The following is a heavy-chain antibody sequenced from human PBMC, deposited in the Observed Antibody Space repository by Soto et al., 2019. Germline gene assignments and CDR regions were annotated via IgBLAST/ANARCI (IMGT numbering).Heavy chain of an antibody. CDR3: ARAASMTTQGYFDY. Sequence: KTSETLSLTCAVYGGSFSGYYWSWIRQPPGKGLEWIGEINHSGSTNYNPSLKSRVTISVDTSKNQFSLKLSSVTAADTAVYYCARAASMTTQGYFDYWGQGTLVTVSS. CDR2: INHSGST. V-gene: IGHV4-34*01. D-gene: IGHD4-17*01. J-gene: IGHJ4*02. CDR1: GGSFSGYY.